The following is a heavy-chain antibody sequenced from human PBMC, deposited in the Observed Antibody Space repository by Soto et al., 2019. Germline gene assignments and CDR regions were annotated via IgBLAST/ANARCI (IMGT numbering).Heavy chain of an antibody. CDR2: IWYDGSNK. CDR3: ARVLMGYSGYDANNWFDP. D-gene: IGHD5-12*01. CDR1: GFTFSSYG. Sequence: GGSLRLSCAASGFTFSSYGMHWVRQAPGKGLEWVAVIWYDGSNKYYADSVKGRFTISRDNAKNTLYLQMNSLRAEDTAVYYCARVLMGYSGYDANNWFDPWGQGTLVTVSS. V-gene: IGHV3-33*01. J-gene: IGHJ5*02.